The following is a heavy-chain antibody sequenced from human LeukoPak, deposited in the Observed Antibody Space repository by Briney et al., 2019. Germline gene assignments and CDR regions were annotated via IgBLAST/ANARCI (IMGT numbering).Heavy chain of an antibody. CDR1: GFTFSNYA. V-gene: IGHV3-33*08. D-gene: IGHD5-12*01. Sequence: GSLRLSCAASGFTFSNYAMHWVRQAPGKGLEWVAVIWYDGSNKYYADSVKGRFTISRDNSKNTLYLQMNSLRAEDTAVYYCAREGVATSLDYWGQGTLVTVSS. J-gene: IGHJ4*02. CDR3: AREGVATSLDY. CDR2: IWYDGSNK.